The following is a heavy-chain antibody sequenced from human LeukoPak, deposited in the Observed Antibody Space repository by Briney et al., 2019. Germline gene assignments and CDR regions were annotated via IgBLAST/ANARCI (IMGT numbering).Heavy chain of an antibody. CDR2: INPNGGGT. CDR3: ARERRRTVAAAGTNWFDP. Sequence: GASVKVSCKASGYTFTGYYMHWVRQAPGQGLEWMGWINPNGGGTNYAQKFQGRVTMTRDTSISTAYMELSRLRSDDTAVYYCARERRRTVAAAGTNWFDPWGQGTLVTVSS. CDR1: GYTFTGYY. D-gene: IGHD6-13*01. V-gene: IGHV1-2*02. J-gene: IGHJ5*02.